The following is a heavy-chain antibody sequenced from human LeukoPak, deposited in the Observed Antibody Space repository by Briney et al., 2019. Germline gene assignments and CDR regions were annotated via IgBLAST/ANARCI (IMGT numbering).Heavy chain of an antibody. D-gene: IGHD3-22*01. CDR1: AVSISGSY. Sequence: PSETLSPTCTVSAVSISGSYWTWIRQSPGQGLEWIGYIYYSGSTNYNPSLQSRVTISVDTSEKQFSLKLRSVTAADTAVYYCARGALRADYSVSGGQYLFDFWGRGTLVTVSS. CDR2: IYYSGST. J-gene: IGHJ4*02. V-gene: IGHV4-59*01. CDR3: ARGALRADYSVSGGQYLFDF.